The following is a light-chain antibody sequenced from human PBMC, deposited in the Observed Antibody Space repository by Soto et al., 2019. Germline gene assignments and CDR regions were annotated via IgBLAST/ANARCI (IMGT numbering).Light chain of an antibody. CDR1: NIGSKN. V-gene: IGLV3-9*01. CDR3: QVWDSSTL. Sequence: SYELTQPLSVSVALGQTARITCGGNNIGSKNVHWYQQKPGQAPVLVIYRDSNRPSGIPERFSGSNSGNTATLTISRAQAGDEADYCCQVWDSSTLFGGGTKLTVL. CDR2: RDS. J-gene: IGLJ2*01.